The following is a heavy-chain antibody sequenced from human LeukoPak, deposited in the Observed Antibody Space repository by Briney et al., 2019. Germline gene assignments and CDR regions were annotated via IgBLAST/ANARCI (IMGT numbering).Heavy chain of an antibody. J-gene: IGHJ4*02. CDR3: ARHTIFGVVIIFDY. V-gene: IGHV4-59*08. Sequence: SETLSLTCTVSGGSIGSYYWSWIRQPPGKGLEWIGYIYYSGSTNYNPSLKSRVTISVDTSKNQFSLKLSSVTAADTAVYYCARHTIFGVVIIFDYWGQGTLVTVSS. CDR1: GGSIGSYY. CDR2: IYYSGST. D-gene: IGHD3-3*01.